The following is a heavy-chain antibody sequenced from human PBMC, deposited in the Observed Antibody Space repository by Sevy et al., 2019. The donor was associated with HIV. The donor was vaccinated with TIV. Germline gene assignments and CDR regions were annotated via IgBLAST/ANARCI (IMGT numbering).Heavy chain of an antibody. CDR2: IWYDGSNK. CDR3: ARDSSNYYDCSGYYYEYFDY. V-gene: IGHV3-33*01. D-gene: IGHD3-22*01. Sequence: GGSLRLSCAASGFTFSSYGMHWVRQAPGKGLEWVAVIWYDGSNKYYAHSVKGRFTISRDNSKNTLYLQMNSLRAEDTAVYYCARDSSNYYDCSGYYYEYFDYWGQGTLVTVSS. J-gene: IGHJ4*02. CDR1: GFTFSSYG.